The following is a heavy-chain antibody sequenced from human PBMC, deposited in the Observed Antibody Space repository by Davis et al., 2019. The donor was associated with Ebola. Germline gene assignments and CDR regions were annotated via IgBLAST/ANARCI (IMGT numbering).Heavy chain of an antibody. D-gene: IGHD6-13*01. J-gene: IGHJ6*02. CDR2: IYPGDSDT. Sequence: PGGSLRLSCKGSGYKFTSYWIGWVRQMPGKGLEWMGIIYPGDSDTRYSPSFQGQVTISADKSISTAYLQWSSLKASDTAMYYCARRDFAAAGIGDYYGMDVWGQGTTVTVSS. CDR1: GYKFTSYW. CDR3: ARRDFAAAGIGDYYGMDV. V-gene: IGHV5-51*01.